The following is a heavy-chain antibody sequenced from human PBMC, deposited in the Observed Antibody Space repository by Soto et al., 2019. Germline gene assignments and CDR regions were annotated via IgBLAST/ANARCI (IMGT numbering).Heavy chain of an antibody. CDR2: IYSGGST. D-gene: IGHD3-10*01. V-gene: IGHV3-66*01. J-gene: IGHJ4*02. Sequence: GGSLSLSCAASGFTVSSNYMSWVRQAPGKGLEWVSVIYSGGSTYYADSVKGRFTISRDNSKNTLYLQMNSLRAEDTAVYYCARVPFPRPSPLSASYYFDYWGQGTLVTVSS. CDR1: GFTVSSNY. CDR3: ARVPFPRPSPLSASYYFDY.